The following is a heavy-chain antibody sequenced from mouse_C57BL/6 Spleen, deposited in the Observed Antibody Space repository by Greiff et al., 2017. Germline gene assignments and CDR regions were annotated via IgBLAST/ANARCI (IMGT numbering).Heavy chain of an antibody. V-gene: IGHV1-82*01. Sequence: VKLQQSGPELVKPGASVKISCKASGYAFSSSWMNWVKQRPGKGLEWIGRIYPGDGDTNYNGKFKGKATLTADKSSSTAYMQLSSLTSEDSAVYFCARESYYGSSYRFAYWGQGTLVTVSA. J-gene: IGHJ3*01. CDR2: IYPGDGDT. CDR3: ARESYYGSSYRFAY. CDR1: GYAFSSSW. D-gene: IGHD1-1*01.